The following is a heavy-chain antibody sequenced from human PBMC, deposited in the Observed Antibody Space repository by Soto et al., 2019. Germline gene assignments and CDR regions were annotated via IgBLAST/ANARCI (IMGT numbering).Heavy chain of an antibody. CDR2: IYYSGTP. CDR1: GGSISSGGYS. CDR3: ARTPLD. Sequence: QVQLQESGPGLVKPSQTLSLTCTVSGGSISSGGYSWSWIRQHPGKGLEWIGYIYYSGTPYYNPSLKSRVTISVDTSKNQFSLKLSAVTAADTAVYYCARTPLDWGQGTLVTVSS. V-gene: IGHV4-31*03. J-gene: IGHJ4*02.